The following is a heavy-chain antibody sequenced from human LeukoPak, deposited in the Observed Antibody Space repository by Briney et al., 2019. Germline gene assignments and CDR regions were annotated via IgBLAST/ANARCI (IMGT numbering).Heavy chain of an antibody. CDR2: TNPNSGNT. CDR3: ARGAGVGATLDY. Sequence: ASVKVSCKASGYTFTSYDINWVRQATGQGLEWMGWTNPNSGNTGYAQKFQGRVTMTRNTSISTAYMELSSLGSEDTAVYYCARGAGVGATLDYWGQGTLVTVSS. D-gene: IGHD1-26*01. J-gene: IGHJ4*02. V-gene: IGHV1-8*01. CDR1: GYTFTSYD.